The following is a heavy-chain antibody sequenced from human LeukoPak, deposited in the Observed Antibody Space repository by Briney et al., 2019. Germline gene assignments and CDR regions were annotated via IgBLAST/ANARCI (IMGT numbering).Heavy chain of an antibody. V-gene: IGHV3-73*01. J-gene: IGHJ4*02. D-gene: IGHD5-18*01. CDR3: TRQGEPTALIDH. Sequence: GGSLRLSCAASGFSFSGSALHWVRQASGKGLEWVGRIRSKRNNYATEYGASVKGRFTISRDESKNTAYLRMNSLKSEDTAVYYCTRQGEPTALIDHWGQGTLVSVSS. CDR1: GFSFSGSA. CDR2: IRSKRNNYAT.